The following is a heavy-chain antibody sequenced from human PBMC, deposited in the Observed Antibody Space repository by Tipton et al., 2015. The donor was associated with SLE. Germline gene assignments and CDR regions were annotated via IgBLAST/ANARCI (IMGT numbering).Heavy chain of an antibody. Sequence: GSLRLSCAASGFTFSDYWMHWVRQAPGKGLMWVSRIYSDGSSTNYADSVKGRFTISRDNAKNTLFLQMNSLRADDTGVYYCVRDVGRRSWGNWFDPWGHGTPVAVSS. V-gene: IGHV3-74*01. CDR3: VRDVGRRSWGNWFDP. CDR2: IYSDGSST. J-gene: IGHJ5*02. CDR1: GFTFSDYW. D-gene: IGHD3-16*01.